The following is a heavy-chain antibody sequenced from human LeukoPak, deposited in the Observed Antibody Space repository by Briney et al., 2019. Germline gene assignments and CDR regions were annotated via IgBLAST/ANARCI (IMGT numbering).Heavy chain of an antibody. CDR3: SFATSGWKATLDY. D-gene: IGHD6-19*01. J-gene: IGHJ4*02. CDR1: GITFRDSA. V-gene: IGHV3-49*04. CDR2: ITSNSNGATA. Sequence: GGSLRLSCTASGITFRDSAIKWVRQAPGKGLEWVGFITSNSNGATAEYATSVKGRFSISRDDSTSIAYLQMNSLKSEDTGVYYCSFATSGWKATLDYWGRGSPVTVSS.